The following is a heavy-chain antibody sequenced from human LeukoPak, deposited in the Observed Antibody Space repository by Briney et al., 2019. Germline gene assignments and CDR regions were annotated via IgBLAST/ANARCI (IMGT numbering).Heavy chain of an antibody. CDR2: IYPGDSDT. Sequence: GESLKISCKGSGYSSTSYWIGWVRQMPGKGLEWMGIIYPGDSDTRYSPSFQGQVTISADKSISTAYLQWSSLKASDTAMYYCARLGAYCGGDCYPDFDYWGQGTLVTVSS. CDR1: GYSSTSYW. J-gene: IGHJ4*02. CDR3: ARLGAYCGGDCYPDFDY. D-gene: IGHD2-21*02. V-gene: IGHV5-51*01.